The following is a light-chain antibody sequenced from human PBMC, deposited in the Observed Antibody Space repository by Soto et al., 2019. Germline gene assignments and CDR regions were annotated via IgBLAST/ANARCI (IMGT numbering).Light chain of an antibody. J-gene: IGKJ2*01. Sequence: EIVMTQSPATLSVSPGETATLSCRASQSVSSNLAWYQQKPGQAPRLLIYVASTRATGIPARFTGSGSGTEFTLTIRSLQSEDFAVYYCQQYINWPRTFGQGTKLEIK. V-gene: IGKV3-15*01. CDR2: VAS. CDR3: QQYINWPRT. CDR1: QSVSSN.